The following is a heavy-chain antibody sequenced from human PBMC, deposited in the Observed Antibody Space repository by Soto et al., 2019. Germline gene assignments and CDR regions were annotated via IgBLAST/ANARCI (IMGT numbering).Heavy chain of an antibody. CDR3: ARTSRLKTGQFDY. D-gene: IGHD3-9*01. J-gene: IGHJ4*02. V-gene: IGHV4-28*01. CDR1: GYSIGTYNW. Sequence: SETLSLTCAVPGYSIGTYNWWAWIRQPPGKGLEWIGYIYYTGTTYYNLSLKSRVTMSVDAARDQFSLKLLSVTAADTAVYYCARTSRLKTGQFDYWGQGTLVTVS. CDR2: IYYTGTT.